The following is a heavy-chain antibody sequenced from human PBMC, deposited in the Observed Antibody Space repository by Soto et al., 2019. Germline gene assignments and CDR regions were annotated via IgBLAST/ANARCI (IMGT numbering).Heavy chain of an antibody. D-gene: IGHD3-9*01. V-gene: IGHV2-5*02. CDR2: IYWVDDK. J-gene: IGHJ3*02. CDR1: GFSLSTSGVG. Sequence: QITLKESGPTLVKPTQTLTLTCTFSGFSLSTSGVGVGWIRQPPGKSLKWLALIYWVDDKRYNPSLKSRLTITKDTSKNQVVLTMTNMDPVDTATYYCAHTPKRYFDWLLSIGAFDIWGQGTMVTVSS. CDR3: AHTPKRYFDWLLSIGAFDI.